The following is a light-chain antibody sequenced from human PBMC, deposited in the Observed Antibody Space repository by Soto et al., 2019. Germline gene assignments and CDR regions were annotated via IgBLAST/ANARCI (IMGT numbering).Light chain of an antibody. J-gene: IGKJ3*01. V-gene: IGKV3-15*01. Sequence: MTQSPSSLSVSPGERATLSCRASQSVNDKVAWFQQKPGQAPRLLTIGASTTATGVPARFSGSGSGTEFTLTFSSLQSEDFAVYYCQQYNDWPPFTFGPGTKVDI. CDR3: QQYNDWPPFT. CDR1: QSVNDK. CDR2: GAS.